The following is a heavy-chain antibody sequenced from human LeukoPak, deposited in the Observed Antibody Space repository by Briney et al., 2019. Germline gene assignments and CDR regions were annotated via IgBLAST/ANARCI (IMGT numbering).Heavy chain of an antibody. CDR2: ISYDGSNK. V-gene: IGHV3-30*18. J-gene: IGHJ4*02. D-gene: IGHD6-19*01. CDR3: AKDGYSSGWIFDY. Sequence: SLRLSCAASGFTFSSYGMHWVRQAPGKGLEWVAVISYDGSNKYYADSVKGRFTTSRDNSKNTLYLQMNSLRAEDTAVYYCAKDGYSSGWIFDYWGQGTLVTVSS. CDR1: GFTFSSYG.